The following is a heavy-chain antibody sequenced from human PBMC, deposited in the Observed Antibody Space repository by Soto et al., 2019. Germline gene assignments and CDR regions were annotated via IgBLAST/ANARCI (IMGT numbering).Heavy chain of an antibody. D-gene: IGHD3-16*01. CDR1: GFTFSSYA. V-gene: IGHV3-23*01. Sequence: GGSLRLSCAASGFTFSSYAMSWVRQAPGKGLEWVSAISGSGGSTYYADSVKGRFTISRDNSKNTLYLQMNSLRAEDTAVYYCAKDLMDDYVLGSYTPYGMDVWGQGTTVTVSS. CDR3: AKDLMDDYVLGSYTPYGMDV. J-gene: IGHJ6*02. CDR2: ISGSGGST.